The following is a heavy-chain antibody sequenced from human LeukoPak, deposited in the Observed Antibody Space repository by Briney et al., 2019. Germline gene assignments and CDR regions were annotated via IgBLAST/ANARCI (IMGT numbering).Heavy chain of an antibody. J-gene: IGHJ6*03. Sequence: HPGGSLRLSCAASGFTVSSNYMSWVRQAPGKGLEWVSVIYSGGSTYYADSVKGRFTISRDNSKNTLYLQMNSLRAEDTAVYYCAKDSRIWSDYYYYYMDVWGKGTTVTVSS. CDR1: GFTVSSNY. CDR3: AKDSRIWSDYYYYYMDV. D-gene: IGHD3-3*01. CDR2: IYSGGST. V-gene: IGHV3-66*02.